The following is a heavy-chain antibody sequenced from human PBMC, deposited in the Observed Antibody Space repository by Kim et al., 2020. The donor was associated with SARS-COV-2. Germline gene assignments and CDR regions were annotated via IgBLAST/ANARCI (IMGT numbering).Heavy chain of an antibody. CDR3: AKEGYCDVKGPYYGMDV. V-gene: IGHV3-23*01. D-gene: IGHD2-8*02. J-gene: IGHJ6*02. Sequence: VKCRVTIYSDNSKNTVYLQMNSLRSEDTAVYYCAKEGYCDVKGPYYGMDVWGQGTTVTVSS.